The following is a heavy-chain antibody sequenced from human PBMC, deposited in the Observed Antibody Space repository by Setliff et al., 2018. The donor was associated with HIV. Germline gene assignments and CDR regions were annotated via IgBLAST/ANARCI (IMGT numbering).Heavy chain of an antibody. CDR2: IYPGDSDT. Sequence: GESLKISCQASGYSFTNYWIGWVRQMPGKGLEWMGVIYPGDSDTRYSPSFQGQVTISADRSITTAYLKWSSLKASDTAMYYCARREGRFGDFDYWGQGTLVTVSS. V-gene: IGHV5-51*01. D-gene: IGHD3-10*01. CDR1: GYSFTNYW. CDR3: ARREGRFGDFDY. J-gene: IGHJ4*02.